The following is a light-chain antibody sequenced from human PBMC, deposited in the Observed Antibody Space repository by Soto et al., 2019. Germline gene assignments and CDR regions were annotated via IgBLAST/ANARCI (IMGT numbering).Light chain of an antibody. CDR3: VSYTTSTSYV. J-gene: IGLJ1*01. Sequence: QSALTQPASVSGSPGQSITISCTGTSSDVGGYIYVSWYQQHPGKAPKPMIYDVSNRPSGVSNRFSGSKSGNTASLTISGLQAEDEADYYCVSYTTSTSYVFGTGTKVTVL. V-gene: IGLV2-14*01. CDR2: DVS. CDR1: SSDVGGYIY.